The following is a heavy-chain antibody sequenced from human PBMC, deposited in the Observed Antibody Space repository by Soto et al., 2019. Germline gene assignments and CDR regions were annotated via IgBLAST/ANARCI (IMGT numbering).Heavy chain of an antibody. V-gene: IGHV3-30*18. CDR1: GFDFNIFG. J-gene: IGHJ4*02. CDR2: ISYDSTIK. CDR3: AKVEGQLTIFGGKDS. Sequence: PGGSLRLSGAASGFDFNIFGLQWVRQTPGKGLEWVAVISYDSTIKYHADSVKGRFTISRDNAKSTLYLQMNSLRTEDTAIYWCAKVEGQLTIFGGKDSWGQGALVTVSS. D-gene: IGHD3-3*01.